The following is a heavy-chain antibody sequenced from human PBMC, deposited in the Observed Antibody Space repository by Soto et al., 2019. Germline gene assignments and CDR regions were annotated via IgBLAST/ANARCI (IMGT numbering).Heavy chain of an antibody. D-gene: IGHD3-3*01. CDR2: IIPIFPTP. CDR1: GGTFGNSA. Sequence: SVKVSCKASGGTFGNSAISWVRQAPGQGLEWMGGIIPIFPTPDYAQKLQGRVTMTTDTSTSTAYMELRSLRSDDTAVYYCARDTADFWSGYSTYYYYGMDVWGQGTTVTVSS. V-gene: IGHV1-69*05. CDR3: ARDTADFWSGYSTYYYYGMDV. J-gene: IGHJ6*02.